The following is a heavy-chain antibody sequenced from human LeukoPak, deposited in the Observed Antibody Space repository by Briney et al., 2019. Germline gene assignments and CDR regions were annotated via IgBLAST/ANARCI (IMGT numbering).Heavy chain of an antibody. CDR3: ARVAYTGYSSSWYLNPYYYGMDV. CDR1: GGSNSSSNW. CDR2: IYHSGST. D-gene: IGHD6-13*01. J-gene: IGHJ6*02. V-gene: IGHV4-4*02. Sequence: SETLPLTCAVSGGSNSSSNWWSWVRQPPGKGLEWIGEIYHSGSTNYNPSLKSRVTISVDKSKNQFSLKLSSVTAADTAVYYCARVAYTGYSSSWYLNPYYYGMDVWGQGTTVTVSS.